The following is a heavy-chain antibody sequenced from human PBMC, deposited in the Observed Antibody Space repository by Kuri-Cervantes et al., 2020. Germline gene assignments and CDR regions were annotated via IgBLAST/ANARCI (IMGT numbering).Heavy chain of an antibody. CDR1: GFTFSDYG. CDR2: MSYDGSNK. J-gene: IGHJ5*02. CDR3: ARGGDYYDSSGPTDTNWFDP. D-gene: IGHD3-22*01. Sequence: GESLKISCAASGFTFSDYGLHWVRQAPGKGLQWVAVMSYDGSNKYYADSVKGRFSISRDNSKNTLYLQMNSLTAEDTAVYYCARGGDYYDSSGPTDTNWFDPWGQGTLVTVSS. V-gene: IGHV3-30-3*01.